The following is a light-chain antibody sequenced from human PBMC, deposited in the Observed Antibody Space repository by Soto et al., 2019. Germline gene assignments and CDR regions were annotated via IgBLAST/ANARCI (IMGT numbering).Light chain of an antibody. CDR2: GAS. J-gene: IGKJ1*01. V-gene: IGKV3-15*01. CDR1: QSVSSN. CDR3: QQYKTWWT. Sequence: EIVMTQSPATLSVSPGERATLSCRASQSVSSNLAWYQQKPGQAPRLLIYGASTRATGIPARFSGSGSGTEFTLTISSLQSDDSATYYCQQYKTWWTFGQGTKVEIK.